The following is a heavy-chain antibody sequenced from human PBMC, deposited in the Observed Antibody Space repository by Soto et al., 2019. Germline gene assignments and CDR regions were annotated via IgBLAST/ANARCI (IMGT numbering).Heavy chain of an antibody. Sequence: PSETLSLTSAVYGGSCSGYYWSWIRQPPGKGLEWIGEINHSGSTNYNPSLKSRVTISVDTSKNQFSLKLSSVTAADTAVYYCARCTDRLVWYYYDSSGYYRNSHFDYWGQGTLVTVSS. CDR1: GGSCSGYY. CDR2: INHSGST. CDR3: ARCTDRLVWYYYDSSGYYRNSHFDY. D-gene: IGHD3-22*01. V-gene: IGHV4-34*01. J-gene: IGHJ4*02.